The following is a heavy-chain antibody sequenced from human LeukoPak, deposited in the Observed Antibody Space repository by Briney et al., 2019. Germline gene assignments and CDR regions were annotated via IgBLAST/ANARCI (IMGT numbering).Heavy chain of an antibody. J-gene: IGHJ4*02. CDR3: AKGEASVAPYYFDY. D-gene: IGHD6-19*01. Sequence: GGSLRLSCVASGFTFSSYGMHWVRQAPGKGLEWEAFISNDGSNRYYVDSVKGRFTISRDNSKNTLYLQMNSLRAEDTAVYYCAKGEASVAPYYFDYWGQGTLVTVSS. CDR2: ISNDGSNR. CDR1: GFTFSSYG. V-gene: IGHV3-30*18.